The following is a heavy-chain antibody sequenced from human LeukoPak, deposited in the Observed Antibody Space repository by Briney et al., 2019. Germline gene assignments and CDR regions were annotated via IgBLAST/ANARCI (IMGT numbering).Heavy chain of an antibody. Sequence: SETLSLTCTVSGGSISSSSYSWGWIRQPPGKGLEWIGSIYYSGSTYYNPSLKSRVTISVDTSKNQFSLKLSSVTAADTAVYYCAYTYYYDSSPPDYWGQGTLVTVSS. V-gene: IGHV4-39*01. J-gene: IGHJ4*02. D-gene: IGHD3-22*01. CDR2: IYYSGST. CDR1: GGSISSSSYS. CDR3: AYTYYYDSSPPDY.